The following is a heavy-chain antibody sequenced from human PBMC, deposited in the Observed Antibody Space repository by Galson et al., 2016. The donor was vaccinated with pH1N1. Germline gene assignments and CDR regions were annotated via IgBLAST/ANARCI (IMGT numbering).Heavy chain of an antibody. D-gene: IGHD6-19*01. Sequence: SLRLSCAASGFTFSSHGMSWVRQTPGRGLEWLSHITGGGRTYAADSVKGRFTISRGNSKNTVYLEMNSLRAEDTAVYFCAKDVAVAGTNYFDHWGQGTLVTISS. CDR3: AKDVAVAGTNYFDH. CDR1: GFTFSSHG. CDR2: ITGGGRT. V-gene: IGHV3-23*01. J-gene: IGHJ4*02.